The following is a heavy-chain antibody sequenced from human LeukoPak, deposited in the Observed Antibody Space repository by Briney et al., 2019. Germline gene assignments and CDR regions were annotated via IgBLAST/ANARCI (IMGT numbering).Heavy chain of an antibody. CDR2: ISSSSYI. CDR1: GFTFNDYE. CDR3: ARELDSSGYYYGD. V-gene: IGHV3-69-1*01. Sequence: PGGSLRLSCAASGFTFNDYEMNWVRQAPGKGLEWVSSISSSSYIYYADSVKGRFTISRDNAKNSLYLQMNSLRAEDTAVYYCARELDSSGYYYGDWGQGTLVPVSS. D-gene: IGHD3-22*01. J-gene: IGHJ4*02.